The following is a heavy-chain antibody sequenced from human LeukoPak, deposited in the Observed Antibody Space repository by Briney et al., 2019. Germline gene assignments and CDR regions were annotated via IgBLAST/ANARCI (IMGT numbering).Heavy chain of an antibody. CDR3: ARAAPSYYGSGSLGSYYYGMDV. V-gene: IGHV4-59*01. Sequence: SETLSLTCTVSSGSLSSYYWSWIRQPPGKGLEWIGYVYYSGSTNYNPSLKSRVAISIDTSKNQFSLKLSSVTAADTAMYYCARAAPSYYGSGSLGSYYYGMDVWGQGTTVTVSS. J-gene: IGHJ6*02. D-gene: IGHD3-10*01. CDR1: SGSLSSYY. CDR2: VYYSGST.